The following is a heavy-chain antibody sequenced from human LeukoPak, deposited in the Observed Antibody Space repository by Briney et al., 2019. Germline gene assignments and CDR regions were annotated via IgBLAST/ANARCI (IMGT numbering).Heavy chain of an antibody. CDR1: GFIFGDYT. V-gene: IGHV3-9*01. Sequence: GRSLRLSCAASGFIFGDYTLYWVRLPPGKGLEWVSGIGWHGGAIGYADSVKGRFTISRDNAKNSLYLQMNGLTAEDTALYYCAKDRSSRSSYGDAFDIWGQGTVVTVSS. CDR3: AKDRSSRSSYGDAFDI. D-gene: IGHD1-26*01. J-gene: IGHJ3*02. CDR2: IGWHGGAI.